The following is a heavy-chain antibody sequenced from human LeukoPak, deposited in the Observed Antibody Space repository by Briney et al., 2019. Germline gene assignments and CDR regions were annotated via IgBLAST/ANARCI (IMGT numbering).Heavy chain of an antibody. CDR1: GGTFSSYA. Sequence: SVKVSCKASGGTFSSYAISWVRQAPGQGLEWMGGIIPIFGTANYAQKFQGRVTITTDESTSTAYMELSSLRSEDTAVYYCAVYCSSTSCYLDYWGQGTLVTVSS. D-gene: IGHD2-2*01. J-gene: IGHJ4*02. V-gene: IGHV1-69*05. CDR2: IIPIFGTA. CDR3: AVYCSSTSCYLDY.